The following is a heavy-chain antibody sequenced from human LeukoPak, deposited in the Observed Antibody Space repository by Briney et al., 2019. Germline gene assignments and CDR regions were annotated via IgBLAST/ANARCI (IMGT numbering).Heavy chain of an antibody. J-gene: IGHJ3*01. D-gene: IGHD2-8*01. V-gene: IGHV1-8*01. Sequence: ASVKGSCKASGYTFTSYDINWVRQATGQGLEWMGWMNPNSGNTGYAQKFQGRVTMTRNTSISTAYMELSSLRSEDTAVYYCARGRWGLMVYAFWGQGTMVTVSS. CDR3: ARGRWGLMVYAF. CDR2: MNPNSGNT. CDR1: GYTFTSYD.